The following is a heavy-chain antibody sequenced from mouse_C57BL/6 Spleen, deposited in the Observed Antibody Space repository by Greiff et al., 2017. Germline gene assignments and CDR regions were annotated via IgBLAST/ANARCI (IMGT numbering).Heavy chain of an antibody. CDR2: IYPGDGDT. V-gene: IGHV1-82*01. Sequence: LQESGPELVKPGASVKISCKASGYAFSSSWMNWVKQRPGKGLEWIGRIYPGDGDTNYNGKFKGKATLTADKSSSTAYMQLSSLTSEDSAVYFCASPGWYFDVWGTGTTVTVSS. J-gene: IGHJ1*03. CDR3: ASPGWYFDV. CDR1: GYAFSSSW.